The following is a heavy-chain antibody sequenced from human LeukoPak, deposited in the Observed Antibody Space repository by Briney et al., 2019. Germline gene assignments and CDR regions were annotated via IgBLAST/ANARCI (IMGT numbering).Heavy chain of an antibody. V-gene: IGHV4-34*01. CDR3: ARGASAYYDSSGYPTSYFDY. J-gene: IGHJ4*02. CDR1: GFAFSSYA. CDR2: INHSGST. D-gene: IGHD3-22*01. Sequence: SGGSLRLSCAASGFAFSSYAMSWIRQPPGKGLEWIGEINHSGSTNYNPSLKSRVTISVDTSKNQFSLKLSSVTAADTAVYYCARGASAYYDSSGYPTSYFDYWGQGTLVTVSS.